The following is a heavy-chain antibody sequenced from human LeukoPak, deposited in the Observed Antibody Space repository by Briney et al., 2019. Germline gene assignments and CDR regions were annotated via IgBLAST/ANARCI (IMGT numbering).Heavy chain of an antibody. CDR3: ANVRSGWRTFDY. Sequence: QPGGSLRLSCAASGFTFSSYAMSWVRQAPGRGLDWVSAISAGGVSTYYADSVKGRFTISRDNSKNTLYLQMNSLRAEDTAVYYCANVRSGWRTFDYWGLGTLVTVSS. CDR1: GFTFSSYA. D-gene: IGHD6-19*01. J-gene: IGHJ4*02. V-gene: IGHV3-23*01. CDR2: ISAGGVST.